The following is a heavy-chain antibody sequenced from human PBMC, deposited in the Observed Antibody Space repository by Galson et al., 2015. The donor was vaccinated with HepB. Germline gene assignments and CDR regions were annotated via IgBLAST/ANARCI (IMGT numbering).Heavy chain of an antibody. V-gene: IGHV1-18*04. Sequence: SVKVSCKASGYTFTSYGISWVRQAPGQGLEWMGWISAYNGNTNYAQKLQGRVTMTTDTSTSTAYMELRSLRSDDTAVYYCARDDNYYDSSGYYYVPYYYGMDVWGPGTTVTVSS. J-gene: IGHJ6*02. D-gene: IGHD3-22*01. CDR1: GYTFTSYG. CDR2: ISAYNGNT. CDR3: ARDDNYYDSSGYYYVPYYYGMDV.